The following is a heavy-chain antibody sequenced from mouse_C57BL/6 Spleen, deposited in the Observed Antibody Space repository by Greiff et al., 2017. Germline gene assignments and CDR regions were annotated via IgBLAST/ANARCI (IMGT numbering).Heavy chain of an antibody. CDR3: ARSHCGSSYGAMDY. CDR1: GYTFTSYW. Sequence: QVQLKQSGAELAKPGASVKLSCKASGYTFTSYWMHWVKQRPGQGLEWIGYINPSSGYTKYNQKFKDKATLTADKASSTAYMQLSSLTYEDSAVYYGARSHCGSSYGAMDYWGQGTSVTVSA. V-gene: IGHV1-7*01. CDR2: INPSSGYT. D-gene: IGHD1-1*01. J-gene: IGHJ4*01.